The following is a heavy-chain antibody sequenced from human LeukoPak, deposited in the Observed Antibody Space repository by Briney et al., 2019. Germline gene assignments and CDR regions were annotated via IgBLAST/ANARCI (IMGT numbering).Heavy chain of an antibody. CDR3: ARDRSGFYSIDQ. V-gene: IGHV3-30-3*01. CDR1: GFTLGENN. D-gene: IGHD5-12*01. CDR2: ISNDGNSK. Sequence: GSLRLSCAASGFTLGENNVHWVRQAPGKGLEWVALISNDGNSKDYADSVKGRFTLSGDNSKTTVYLQMNSLRAEDTAVYYCARDRSGFYSIDQWGQGTLVTVSP. J-gene: IGHJ4*02.